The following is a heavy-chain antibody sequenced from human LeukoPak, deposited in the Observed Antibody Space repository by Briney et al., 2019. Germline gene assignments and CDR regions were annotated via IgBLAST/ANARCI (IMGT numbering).Heavy chain of an antibody. D-gene: IGHD7-27*01. CDR3: ARGPYAWGYIDY. J-gene: IGHJ4*02. V-gene: IGHV4-61*02. Sequence: PSQTLSLTCTVSGGSISSGTYYWSWIRRPAGKGLEWIGRFYTSGSTNYNPSLKSRVTISVDTSKNQFSLKLSSVTSADTAVYYCARGPYAWGYIDYWGQGPPVTVSS. CDR1: GGSISSGTYY. CDR2: FYTSGST.